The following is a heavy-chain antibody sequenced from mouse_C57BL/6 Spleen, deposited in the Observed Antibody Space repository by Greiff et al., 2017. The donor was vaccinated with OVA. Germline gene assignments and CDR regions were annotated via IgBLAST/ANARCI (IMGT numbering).Heavy chain of an antibody. Sequence: QVQLKESGAELVRPGTSVKVSCKASGYAFTNYLLEWVKQRPGQGLEWIGVINPGSGGTNYNEKFKGKATLTADKSSSTAYMQLSSLTSEDSAVYFCAREEMDYWGQGTSVTVSS. CDR3: AREEMDY. V-gene: IGHV1-54*01. CDR2: INPGSGGT. J-gene: IGHJ4*01. CDR1: GYAFTNYL.